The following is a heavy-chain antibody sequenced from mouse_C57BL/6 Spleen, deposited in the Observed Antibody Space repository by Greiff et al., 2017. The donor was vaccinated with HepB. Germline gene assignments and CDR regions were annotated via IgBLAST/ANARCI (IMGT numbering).Heavy chain of an antibody. CDR2: ISYDGSN. CDR1: GYSITSGYY. Sequence: EVQRVESGPGLVKPSQSLSLTCSVTGYSITSGYYWNWIRQFPGNKLEWMGYISYDGSNNYNPSLKNRISITRDTSKNQFFLKLNSVTTEDTATYYCAREERDFDYWGQGTTLTVSS. CDR3: AREERDFDY. J-gene: IGHJ2*01. V-gene: IGHV3-6*01.